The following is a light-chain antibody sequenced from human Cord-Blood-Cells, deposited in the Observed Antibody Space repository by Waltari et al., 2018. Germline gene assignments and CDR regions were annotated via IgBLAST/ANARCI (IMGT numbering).Light chain of an antibody. J-gene: IGKJ1*01. CDR3: QQYNSYSWT. CDR2: DAS. CDR1: QSISSW. V-gene: IGKV1-5*01. Sequence: DIQMTQSPSTRSASVGARVPITCRASQSISSWLAWYQQKPGKAPKLLIYDASSLESGFPSRFSGSGSGTEFTLTISSLQPDDFATYYCQQYNSYSWTFGQGTKVEIK.